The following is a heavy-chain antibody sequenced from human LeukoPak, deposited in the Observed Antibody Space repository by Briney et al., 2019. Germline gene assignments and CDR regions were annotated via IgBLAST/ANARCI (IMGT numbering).Heavy chain of an antibody. Sequence: SETLSLTCTMSGGSISGGSISTYYWTWIRQPPGKGLEWIGYIYYSGSTNYNPSLKSRVTISLDTSKNQFSLKLNSVTAADTAVYYCTRRVATTGIYAFDIWGQGTMATVSS. J-gene: IGHJ3*02. CDR1: GGSISTYY. D-gene: IGHD1-1*01. CDR2: IYYSGST. V-gene: IGHV4-59*01. CDR3: TRRVATTGIYAFDI.